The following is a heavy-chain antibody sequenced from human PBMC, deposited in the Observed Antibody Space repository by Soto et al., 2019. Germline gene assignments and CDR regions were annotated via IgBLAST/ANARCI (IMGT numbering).Heavy chain of an antibody. CDR3: ARDKYSYGFVGFGY. CDR1: GYTFTSYA. D-gene: IGHD5-18*01. CDR2: INAGNGNT. V-gene: IGHV1-3*01. J-gene: IGHJ4*02. Sequence: ASVKVSCKASGYTFTSYAMHWARQAPGQRLEWMGWINAGNGNTKYSQKFQGRVTITRDTSASTAYMELSSLRSEDTAVYYCARDKYSYGFVGFGYWGQGTLVTVSS.